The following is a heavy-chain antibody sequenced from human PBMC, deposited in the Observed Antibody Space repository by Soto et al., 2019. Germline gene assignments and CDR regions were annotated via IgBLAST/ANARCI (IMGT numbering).Heavy chain of an antibody. CDR1: GGTIHSADYY. Sequence: QVQLQESGPGLVKPSQTLSLTCTVSGGTIHSADYYWSWIRQPPGKGLEWVGYIFFTGSTSYNPSLRSRLYLSLYTSKNQFSLQLSSVTAADTAVYFWARHRDGSGWIGSGMEVWGQGTTVTVSS. D-gene: IGHD6-25*01. CDR3: ARHRDGSGWIGSGMEV. V-gene: IGHV4-30-4*01. J-gene: IGHJ6*02. CDR2: IFFTGST.